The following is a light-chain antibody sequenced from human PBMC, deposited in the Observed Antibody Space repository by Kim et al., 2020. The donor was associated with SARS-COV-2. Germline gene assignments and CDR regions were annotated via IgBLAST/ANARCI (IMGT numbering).Light chain of an antibody. J-gene: IGKJ4*01. CDR2: DAS. CDR1: QGVSSY. V-gene: IGKV3-11*01. CDR3: QQRSNWPLT. Sequence: LSQGERAARPRTASQGVSSYLAWYQQKPGQAPRLLIYDASNRATGIPARFSGSGSGTDFTLPISSLEPEDFAVYHCQQRSNWPLTFGGGTKVDIK.